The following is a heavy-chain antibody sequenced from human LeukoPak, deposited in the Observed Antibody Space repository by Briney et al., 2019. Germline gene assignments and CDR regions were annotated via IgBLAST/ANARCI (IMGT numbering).Heavy chain of an antibody. D-gene: IGHD1-7*01. J-gene: IGHJ4*02. CDR1: GYTFTDYY. CDR3: ARVLNWNYSSTSFDY. Sequence: ASVKVSCKASGYTFTDYYMHWVRQAPGQGLEWMGWIIPNSGGTNYAQKLQGRVTMTTDTSTSTAYMELRSLRSDDTAVYYCARVLNWNYSSTSFDYWGQGTLVTVSS. CDR2: IIPNSGGT. V-gene: IGHV1-2*02.